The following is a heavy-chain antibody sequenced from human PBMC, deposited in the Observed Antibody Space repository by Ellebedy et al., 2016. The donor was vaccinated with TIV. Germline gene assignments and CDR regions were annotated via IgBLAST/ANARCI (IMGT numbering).Heavy chain of an antibody. J-gene: IGHJ6*02. CDR2: IYYSGST. V-gene: IGHV4-31*03. D-gene: IGHD2-2*01. CDR3: ARDHRYCSSTSCYRYGMDV. Sequence: LRLXXTVSGGSISSGGYYWSWIRQPPGKGLEWIGSIYYSGSTYYNPSLKSRVTISVDTSKNQFSLKLSSVTAADTAVYYCARDHRYCSSTSCYRYGMDVWGQGATVTVSS. CDR1: GGSISSGGYY.